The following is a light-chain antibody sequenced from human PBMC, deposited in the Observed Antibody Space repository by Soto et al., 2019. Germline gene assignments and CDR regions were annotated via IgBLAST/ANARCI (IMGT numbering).Light chain of an antibody. CDR1: QGISNY. CDR2: AAS. CDR3: QHANRYPPYT. Sequence: IQLTQSPSSLSASVGDGVTITCRASQGISNYLAWYQQKPGEAPKLLIYAASTLQSGVPSRFSGSGSGTDFTLTISSLQPEDFATYYGQHANRYPPYTCGQGTKLDIK. V-gene: IGKV1-9*01. J-gene: IGKJ2*01.